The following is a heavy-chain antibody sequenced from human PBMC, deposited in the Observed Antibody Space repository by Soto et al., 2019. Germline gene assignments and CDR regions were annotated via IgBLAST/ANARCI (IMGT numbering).Heavy chain of an antibody. V-gene: IGHV3-30*18. CDR1: GFTFSSYG. CDR2: ISYDGSNK. D-gene: IGHD6-6*01. Sequence: QVQLVESGGGVAQPGRSLRLSCAASGFTFSSYGMHWVRQAPGKGLEWVAVISYDGSNKYYADSVKGRFTISRDNSKNTLYLQMNSLRAEDTAVYYCAKDSRSARLLPRYYYYGMDVWGQGTTVTVSS. J-gene: IGHJ6*02. CDR3: AKDSRSARLLPRYYYYGMDV.